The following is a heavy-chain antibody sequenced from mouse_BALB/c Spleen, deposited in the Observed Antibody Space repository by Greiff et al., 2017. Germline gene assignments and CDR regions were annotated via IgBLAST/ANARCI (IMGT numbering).Heavy chain of an antibody. D-gene: IGHD2-4*01. CDR3: ARKGMITTNGFSYYYAMDY. V-gene: IGHV1-18*01. CDR2: INPNNGGT. CDR1: GYTFTEYT. J-gene: IGHJ4*01. Sequence: VQLKESGPELVKPGASVKISCKTSGYTFTEYTMHWVKQSHGKSLEWIGGINPNNGGTSYNQKFKGKATLTVDKSSSTAYMELRSLTSEDSAVYYCARKGMITTNGFSYYYAMDYWGQGTSVTVSS.